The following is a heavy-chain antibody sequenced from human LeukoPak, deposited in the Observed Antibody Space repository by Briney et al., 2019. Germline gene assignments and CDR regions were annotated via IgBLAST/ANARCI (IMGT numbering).Heavy chain of an antibody. CDR3: AKRNGYSFDY. V-gene: IGHV3-23*01. J-gene: IGHJ4*02. CDR1: GFTFSSYA. CDR2: ITASGGST. Sequence: GGSLRLSCAASGFTFSSYAMSWVRQAPGKGLEWVSVITASGGSTFYADSVKGRFTISIDNSKNTLYLQMSSLGADDTAVYYCAKRNGYSFDYWGQGTLVTVSS. D-gene: IGHD2-8*01.